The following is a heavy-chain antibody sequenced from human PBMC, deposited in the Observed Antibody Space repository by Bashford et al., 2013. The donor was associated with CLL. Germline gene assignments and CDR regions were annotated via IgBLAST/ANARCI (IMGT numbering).Heavy chain of an antibody. J-gene: IGHJ4*02. CDR2: ISSSGTT. D-gene: IGHD3-16*01. CDR3: AMWDILWGVVIPRDY. Sequence: SETLSLTCSVSGGSINSYYWIWIRQPPGKGLEWIGYISSSGTTNYNPSLKSRVTISADTSKNQFSLRLNSVTAADTAVYYCAMWDILWGVVIPRDYWGQGTLVTVSS. CDR1: GGSINSYY. V-gene: IGHV4-59*08.